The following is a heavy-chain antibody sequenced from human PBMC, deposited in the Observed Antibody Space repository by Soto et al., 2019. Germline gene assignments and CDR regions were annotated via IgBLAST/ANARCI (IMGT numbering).Heavy chain of an antibody. D-gene: IGHD6-19*01. J-gene: IGHJ6*02. CDR2: IIPIFGTA. Sequence: ASVKVSCKASGGTFSSYAISWVRQAPGQGLEWMGGIIPIFGTANYAQKFQGRVTITADESTSTAYMELSSLRSEDTAVYYCARVLRRESSGWYHTRYYYYYGMDVWGQGTTVTVSS. CDR3: ARVLRRESSGWYHTRYYYYYGMDV. V-gene: IGHV1-69*13. CDR1: GGTFSSYA.